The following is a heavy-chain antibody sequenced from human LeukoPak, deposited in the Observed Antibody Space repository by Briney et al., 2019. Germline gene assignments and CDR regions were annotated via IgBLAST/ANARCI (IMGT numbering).Heavy chain of an antibody. Sequence: GGSLRLSCAASGLVFSAYTMSWVRQAPRKGLEWVSSTTPSTDSTNYADSVQGRFTISRDNAKKSAYLQMNSLRVEDTAVYFCVGNQDFWSGYHAFEYWGQGILVTVSS. CDR3: VGNQDFWSGYHAFEY. V-gene: IGHV3-21*01. CDR2: TTPSTDST. CDR1: GLVFSAYT. D-gene: IGHD3-3*01. J-gene: IGHJ4*02.